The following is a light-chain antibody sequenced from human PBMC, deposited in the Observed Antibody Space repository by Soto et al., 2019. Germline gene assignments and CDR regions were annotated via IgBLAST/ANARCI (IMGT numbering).Light chain of an antibody. V-gene: IGLV2-14*03. CDR2: NVY. CDR3: SSYTVSRTYV. Sequence: QSVLTQPASVSGSPGQSITISCTGTSSDVGAFNFVSWHRQHPGKAPKLMIYNVYDRPSGVSYRFSVSKYGNTASLTISGLQGEDEADYYCSSYTVSRTYVFGTGTKVTVL. CDR1: SSDVGAFNF. J-gene: IGLJ1*01.